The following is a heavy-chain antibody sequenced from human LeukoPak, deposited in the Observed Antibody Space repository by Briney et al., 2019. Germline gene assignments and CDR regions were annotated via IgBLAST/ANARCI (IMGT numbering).Heavy chain of an antibody. J-gene: IGHJ6*02. CDR2: IYTGGST. Sequence: GGSLRLSCAASGFTFSSYEMNWVRQAPGKGLEWVSVIYTGGSTYYADSVKGRFTISRDNSKNTLYLQMNSLRAEDTAVYYCARRLVISAYYYGMDVWGQGTTVTVSS. CDR3: ARRLVISAYYYGMDV. D-gene: IGHD3-22*01. CDR1: GFTFSSYE. V-gene: IGHV3-66*01.